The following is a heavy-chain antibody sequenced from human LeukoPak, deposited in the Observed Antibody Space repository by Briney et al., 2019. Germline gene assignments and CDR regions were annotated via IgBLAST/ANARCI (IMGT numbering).Heavy chain of an antibody. Sequence: GGSLGLPCAASGFIFSFYCMHWVRQAPGKGPMWVSRICPDGTGISYADSVKARFTTSRDNAKNTVYLQMNSLREEDTAVYYCVRDFRSADYWGQGTLVTVSS. CDR1: GFIFSFYC. V-gene: IGHV3-74*01. CDR2: ICPDGTGI. J-gene: IGHJ4*02. CDR3: VRDFRSADY.